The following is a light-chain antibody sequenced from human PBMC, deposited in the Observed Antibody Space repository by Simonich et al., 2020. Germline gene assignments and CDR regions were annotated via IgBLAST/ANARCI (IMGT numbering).Light chain of an antibody. CDR2: WAA. J-gene: IGKJ3*01. CDR3: QQYYRTPFT. V-gene: IGKV4-1*01. CDR1: QSVLYSSNNKNY. Sequence: DIVMTQSPDSLAVSLGERATINCKSSQSVLYSSNNKNYLAWYPQKPGQPPKLLIYWAATRESGVPDRFSGSGSGTDFTLTISSLQAEDVAVYYCQQYYRTPFTFGPGTKVDIK.